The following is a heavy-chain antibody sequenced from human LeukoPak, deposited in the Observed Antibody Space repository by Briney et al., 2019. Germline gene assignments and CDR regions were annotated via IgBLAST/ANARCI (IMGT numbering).Heavy chain of an antibody. CDR3: ARGSSGRLLHKYFDY. CDR2: MSPVSGIG. CDR1: GYIFNDFD. J-gene: IGHJ4*02. Sequence: ASVKVSCKASGYIFNDFDINWVRQAPGQGLEWMGWMSPVSGIGGSAQRFQGRVTLTRDTSISTAYMEVSSLRSEDTAVYYCARGSSGRLLHKYFDYWGQGTLVTVSS. V-gene: IGHV1-8*01.